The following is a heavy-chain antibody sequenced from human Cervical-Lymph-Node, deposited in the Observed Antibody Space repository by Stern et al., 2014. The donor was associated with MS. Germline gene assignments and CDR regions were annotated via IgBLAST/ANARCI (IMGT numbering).Heavy chain of an antibody. CDR2: IIPMLDLP. Sequence: QVQLVQSGAEVKKPGSSVRVSCKASGGTFNTYTVYWVRQAPGQGHEWMGKIIPMLDLPVSAQRFQGRVTITLDKSTSTAYIDLNSLTSEDTAVYYCARPRGREAAAALDYWGQGTLVTVSS. D-gene: IGHD2-15*01. V-gene: IGHV1-69*09. CDR1: GGTFNTYT. J-gene: IGHJ4*02. CDR3: ARPRGREAAAALDY.